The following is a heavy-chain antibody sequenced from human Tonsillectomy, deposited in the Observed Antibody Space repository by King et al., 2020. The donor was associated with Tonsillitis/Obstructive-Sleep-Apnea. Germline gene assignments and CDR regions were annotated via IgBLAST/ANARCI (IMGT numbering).Heavy chain of an antibody. V-gene: IGHV3-49*04. D-gene: IGHD3-22*01. CDR2: IRSKAYGGTT. CDR1: GFTFGDYA. Sequence: VQLVESGGGLVQPGRSLRLSCTASGFTFGDYAMSWVRQAPGKGLEWVGFIRSKAYGGTTEYAASVKGRFTISRDDSKSIAYLQMNSLKTEDTAVYYCTRWFHDSSGYHYDAFDIWGQGTMVTVSS. CDR3: TRWFHDSSGYHYDAFDI. J-gene: IGHJ3*02.